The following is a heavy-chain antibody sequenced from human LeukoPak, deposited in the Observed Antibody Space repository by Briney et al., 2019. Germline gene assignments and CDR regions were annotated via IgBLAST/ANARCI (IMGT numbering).Heavy chain of an antibody. CDR2: IHSGGSP. CDR3: AGSSSWYGPGNY. Sequence: RGRCLRLSCAASRFTVSSNYMSWVRQAPRKGLEWDSVIHSGGSPYYADSVKGRFTISRDNSKNTLYLQMNSLRADDTAVYYGAGSSSWYGPGNYRGQGTLVTVSS. V-gene: IGHV3-53*01. J-gene: IGHJ4*02. CDR1: RFTVSSNY. D-gene: IGHD6-13*01.